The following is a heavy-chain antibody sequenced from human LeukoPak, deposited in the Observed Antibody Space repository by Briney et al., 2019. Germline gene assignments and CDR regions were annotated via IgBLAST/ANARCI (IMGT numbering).Heavy chain of an antibody. Sequence: SETLSLTCAVSGGSISSGGYSWSWIRQPPGKGLEWIGYIYHSGSTYYNPSLKSRVTISVDRSKNQFSLKLSSVTAADTAVYYCARDAETYYDILTGYYRTSNWFDPWGQGTLVTVSS. CDR3: ARDAETYYDILTGYYRTSNWFDP. V-gene: IGHV4-30-2*01. CDR1: GGSISSGGYS. J-gene: IGHJ5*02. CDR2: IYHSGST. D-gene: IGHD3-9*01.